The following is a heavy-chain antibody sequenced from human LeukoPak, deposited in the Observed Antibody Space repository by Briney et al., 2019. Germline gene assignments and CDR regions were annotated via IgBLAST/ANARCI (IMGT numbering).Heavy chain of an antibody. D-gene: IGHD6-19*01. J-gene: IGHJ4*02. V-gene: IGHV1-2*02. CDR2: INPNSGGT. CDR3: ARDPYDSSGWPIFDC. Sequence: ASVKVSCKASGYTFTGYYMHWVRQAPGQGLEWMGWINPNSGGTNYAQKFQGRVTMTRDTSISTAYMELSRLRSDDTAVYYCARDPYDSSGWPIFDCWGQGTLVTVSS. CDR1: GYTFTGYY.